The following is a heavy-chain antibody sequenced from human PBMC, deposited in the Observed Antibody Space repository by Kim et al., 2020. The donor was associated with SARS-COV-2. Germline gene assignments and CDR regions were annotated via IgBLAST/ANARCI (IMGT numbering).Heavy chain of an antibody. J-gene: IGHJ5*02. D-gene: IGHD1-26*01. CDR3: ASTYESGSYGVHWFDP. Sequence: SETLSLTCTVSGGSISSSSYYWGWIRQPPGKGLEWIGSIYYRRSTYYNPSLKSRVTISVDTSKNQFSLKLSSVTAADTAVYYCASTYESGSYGVHWFDPWGQGTLVTVSS. V-gene: IGHV4-39*01. CDR2: IYYRRST. CDR1: GGSISSSSYY.